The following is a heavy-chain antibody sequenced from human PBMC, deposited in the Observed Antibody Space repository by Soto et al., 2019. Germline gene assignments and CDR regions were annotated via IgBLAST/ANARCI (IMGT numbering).Heavy chain of an antibody. D-gene: IGHD2-2*01. CDR3: AKDRCSSTSCYLGPMDV. CDR2: IGGIGGDT. J-gene: IGHJ6*02. V-gene: IGHV3-23*01. Sequence: HPGGSLRLSCAASGFTFSSYSMSWVRQAPGKGLEWVSSIGGIGGDTYYADSVKGRFTISRDNSKNTLYLRMNSLRAEDTAIYYCAKDRCSSTSCYLGPMDVWGQGTTVTVSS. CDR1: GFTFSSYS.